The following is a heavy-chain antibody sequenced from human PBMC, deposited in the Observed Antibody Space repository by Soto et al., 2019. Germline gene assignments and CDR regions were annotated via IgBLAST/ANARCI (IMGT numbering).Heavy chain of an antibody. CDR1: GYTFTSYG. J-gene: IGHJ4*02. CDR3: ARDAAIGMNDY. D-gene: IGHD1-20*01. V-gene: IGHV1-18*01. Sequence: QVQLVQSGAEVKKPGASVKVSCKASGYTFTSYGISWVRQAPGQGLEWMGWISAYNGNTKYAQKLQGRVTMTTDTPTSTAYMELRSLRSDATAVYCCARDAAIGMNDYWGQGTLVTVSS. CDR2: ISAYNGNT.